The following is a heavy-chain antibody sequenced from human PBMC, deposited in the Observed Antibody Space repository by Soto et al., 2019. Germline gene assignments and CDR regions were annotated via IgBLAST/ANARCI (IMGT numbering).Heavy chain of an antibody. CDR2: IYTSGST. CDR3: AREVGAGFDP. J-gene: IGHJ5*02. CDR1: GGSFSGYY. Sequence: SATLYITSAVYGGSFSGYYWSWIRQPAGKGLEWIGRIYTSGSTNYNPSLKSRVTMSVDTSKNQFSLKLSSVTAADTAVYYCAREVGAGFDPWGQGTLVTVSS. D-gene: IGHD1-26*01. V-gene: IGHV4-4*07.